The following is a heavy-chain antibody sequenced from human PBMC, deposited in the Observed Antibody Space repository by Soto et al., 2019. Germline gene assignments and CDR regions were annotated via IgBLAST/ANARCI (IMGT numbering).Heavy chain of an antibody. CDR2: IHPSGQPI. CDR3: ARRASR. J-gene: IGHJ3*01. V-gene: IGHV3-48*03. D-gene: IGHD1-26*01. Sequence: EVQLMESGGGLVQPGGSLRLSCAVSGFTFSSSEMYWVRQAPGKGLEWISYIHPSGQPIFYADSVKGRFTISRDNANNSLFLQMNSLRAEVTAVYYCARRASRWGQGTMVTVSS. CDR1: GFTFSSSE.